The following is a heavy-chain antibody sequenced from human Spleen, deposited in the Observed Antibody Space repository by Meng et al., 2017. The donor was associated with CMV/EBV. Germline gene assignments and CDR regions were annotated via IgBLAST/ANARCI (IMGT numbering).Heavy chain of an antibody. CDR2: IKQDESEK. CDR3: ARQNRITIFGVVHYGMDV. Sequence: GESLKISCADSGFTFNNYWMNWVRQAPGKGLEWVATIKQDESEKYYVDSVKGRFTISRDNAKNSLYLQMNSLRAEDTALYYCARQNRITIFGVVHYGMDVWGQGTTVTVSS. J-gene: IGHJ6*02. CDR1: GFTFNNYW. D-gene: IGHD3-3*01. V-gene: IGHV3-7*03.